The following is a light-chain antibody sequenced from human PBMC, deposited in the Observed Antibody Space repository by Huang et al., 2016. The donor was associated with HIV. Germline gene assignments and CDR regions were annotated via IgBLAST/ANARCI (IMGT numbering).Light chain of an antibody. V-gene: IGKV4-1*01. CDR1: QSVLYSSNNKNY. J-gene: IGKJ3*01. Sequence: DIVMTQSPDSLAVSLGERATINGKSSQSVLYSSNNKNYLAWYQHKPGQPPKLRIYWASTRDAGVPDRFSGSGSGTDFTRTISSLQAEDVAVYYCQQYYTTPLLTFGPGTKVDIK. CDR2: WAS. CDR3: QQYYTTPLLT.